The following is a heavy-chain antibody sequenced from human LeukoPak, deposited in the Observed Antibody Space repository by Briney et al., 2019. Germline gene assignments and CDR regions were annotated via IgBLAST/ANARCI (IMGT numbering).Heavy chain of an antibody. CDR3: ARARHYDYVWGSYRRRGSYLDY. CDR2: INHSGST. D-gene: IGHD3-16*02. CDR1: GGSFSGYY. V-gene: IGHV4-34*01. Sequence: SETLSLTCAVYGGSFSGYYWSWIRQPPGKGLEWIGEINHSGSTNYNPSLKSRVTISVDTSKNQFSLKLSSVTAADTAVYYCARARHYDYVWGSYRRRGSYLDYWGQGTLVTVSS. J-gene: IGHJ4*02.